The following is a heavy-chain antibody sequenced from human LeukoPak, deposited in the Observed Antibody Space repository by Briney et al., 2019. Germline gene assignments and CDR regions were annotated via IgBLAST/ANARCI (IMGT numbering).Heavy chain of an antibody. D-gene: IGHD1-1*01. Sequence: PGGSLRLSCAASGFTFDDYAMHWVRQAPGKGLEWVSGISWNGGGIGYADSVKGRFTISRDNAKNSLYLQMHSLRAEDTALYYCSKDIPGVQGAFDIWGQGTMVTVSS. CDR1: GFTFDDYA. V-gene: IGHV3-9*01. J-gene: IGHJ3*02. CDR2: ISWNGGGI. CDR3: SKDIPGVQGAFDI.